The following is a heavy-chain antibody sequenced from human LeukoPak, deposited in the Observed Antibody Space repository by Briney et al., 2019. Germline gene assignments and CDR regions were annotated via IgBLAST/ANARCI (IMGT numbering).Heavy chain of an antibody. CDR3: AKHPAFDI. J-gene: IGHJ3*02. CDR1: GFTFSSYW. CDR2: INSDGSGP. V-gene: IGHV3-74*03. Sequence: PGGSLRLSCAASGFTFSSYWMHWVRQAPGKGPVWVSRINSDGSGPMYADSEKGQFTIYIDNTKNTLYLQMNSLRAEDTAVYYCAKHPAFDIWGQGTMVTVSS.